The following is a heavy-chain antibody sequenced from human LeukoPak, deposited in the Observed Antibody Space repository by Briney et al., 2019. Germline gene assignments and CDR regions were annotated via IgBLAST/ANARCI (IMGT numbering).Heavy chain of an antibody. CDR2: IYYSGST. J-gene: IGHJ4*02. CDR3: ARLGFYDILTGYYHLDFDY. V-gene: IGHV4-59*08. D-gene: IGHD3-9*01. CDR1: GGSISSYY. Sequence: SETLSLTCTVSGGSISSYYWSWIRQPPGKGLEWIGYIYYSGSTNYNPSLKSRVTISVDTSKNQFSLKLSSVTAADTAVYYCARLGFYDILTGYYHLDFDYWGQGTLVTVSS.